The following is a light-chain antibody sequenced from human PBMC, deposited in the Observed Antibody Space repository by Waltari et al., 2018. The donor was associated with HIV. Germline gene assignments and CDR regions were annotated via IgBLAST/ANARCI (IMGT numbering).Light chain of an antibody. CDR3: QSYDISLTGLWV. Sequence: SVLTQPPSVSGAPGQSVSISCSGNPSHFGAGSDVHWYRQSPGTPPKLVIFGDTVRPSGITDRFSGSRSLNSVSLDISGLRAEDAGDYYCQSYDISLTGLWVFGGGTKLTVL. CDR1: PSHFGAGSD. V-gene: IGLV1-40*01. CDR2: GDT. J-gene: IGLJ3*02.